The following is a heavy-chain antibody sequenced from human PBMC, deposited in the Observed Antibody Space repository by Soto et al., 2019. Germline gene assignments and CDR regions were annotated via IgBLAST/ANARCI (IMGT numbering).Heavy chain of an antibody. V-gene: IGHV4-39*01. J-gene: IGHJ4*02. CDR3: ARIFDVPSYANDY. Sequence: SETLSLTCTVSGGSISSSSYYWGWIRQPPGKGLEWIGSIYYSGSTYYNPSLKSRVTISVDTSKNQFSLKLSSVTAADTAVYYCARIFDVPSYANDYWGQGTLVTVSS. D-gene: IGHD3-3*01. CDR2: IYYSGST. CDR1: GGSISSSSYY.